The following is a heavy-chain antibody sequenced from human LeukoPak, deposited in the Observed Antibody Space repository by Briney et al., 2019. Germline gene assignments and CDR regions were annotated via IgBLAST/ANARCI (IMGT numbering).Heavy chain of an antibody. D-gene: IGHD1-26*01. J-gene: IGHJ4*02. V-gene: IGHV1-24*01. CDR1: GYTLTELS. CDR2: FDPEDGET. Sequence: ASVKVSCKVSGYTLTELSMHWVRQAPGKGLEWMGGFDPEDGETIYAQKFQGRVTMTEDTSTDTAYMELSSLRSEGTAVYYCATWGRSGSYYPFDYWGQGTLVTVSS. CDR3: ATWGRSGSYYPFDY.